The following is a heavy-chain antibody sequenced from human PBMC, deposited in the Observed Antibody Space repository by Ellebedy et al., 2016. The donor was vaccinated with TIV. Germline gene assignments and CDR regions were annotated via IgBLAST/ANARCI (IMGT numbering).Heavy chain of an antibody. CDR2: IIVGGST. J-gene: IGHJ4*02. Sequence: GESLKISCAASGFTFSDYAMNWVRQAPGKGLEWVSSIIVGGSTYDADSVKGRFIISRDNAENSLYLQMNSLRVEDTAVYYCVRDSTHGYDDYWGQGTLVTVSS. CDR3: VRDSTHGYDDY. V-gene: IGHV3-69-1*01. D-gene: IGHD5-24*01. CDR1: GFTFSDYA.